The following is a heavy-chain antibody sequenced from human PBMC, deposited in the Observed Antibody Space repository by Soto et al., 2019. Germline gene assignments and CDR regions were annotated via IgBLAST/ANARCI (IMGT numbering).Heavy chain of an antibody. V-gene: IGHV3-20*01. CDR1: GFTLDDYG. CDR3: ARGYCSAGSCYRAFDI. Sequence: GGSLRLSCAASGFTLDDYGMSWVRQAPGKGLEWVSGINWNGGSTGYADSVKGRFTISRDNAKNSLYLQMNSLRAEDTALYHCARGYCSAGSCYRAFDIWGQGPMVTVSS. CDR2: INWNGGST. J-gene: IGHJ3*02. D-gene: IGHD2-15*01.